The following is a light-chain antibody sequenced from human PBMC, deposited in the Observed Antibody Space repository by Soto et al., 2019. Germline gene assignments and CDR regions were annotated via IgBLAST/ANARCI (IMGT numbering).Light chain of an antibody. V-gene: IGKV3D-15*01. CDR2: GAS. CDR1: LSVSSK. J-gene: IGKJ5*01. CDR3: QPYDDWPPIT. Sequence: ETVMTQSPATLSVSPGERATLSCRASLSVSSKLAWYQQKPSQAPRLLIYGASTRATGIPARFSGSGSGTEFTLTVSSQQSEDFAVYYCQPYDDWPPITFGQGTRLEIK.